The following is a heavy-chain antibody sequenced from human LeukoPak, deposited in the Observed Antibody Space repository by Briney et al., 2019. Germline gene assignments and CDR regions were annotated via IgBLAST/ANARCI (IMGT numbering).Heavy chain of an antibody. V-gene: IGHV4-34*01. CDR1: GGSFSGYY. D-gene: IGHD2-21*02. J-gene: IGHJ4*02. Sequence: SETLSLTCAVYGGSFSGYYWSWIRQPPGKGLEWIGEIEHSGSTNYNPSLKSRVTISVDTSKHQFSVKVISVTAADTAVYYCARNRGTYCGGDCYFFYYWGQGILVSVSS. CDR2: IEHSGST. CDR3: ARNRGTYCGGDCYFFYY.